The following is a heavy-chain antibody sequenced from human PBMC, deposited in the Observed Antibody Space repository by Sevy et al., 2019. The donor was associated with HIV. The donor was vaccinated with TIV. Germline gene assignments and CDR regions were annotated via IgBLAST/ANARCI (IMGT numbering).Heavy chain of an antibody. CDR2: INPIGGST. CDR1: GYTFTSYY. V-gene: IGHV1-46*01. CDR3: ARDSDNYDILTGYYPFDY. Sequence: ASVKVSYKASGYTFTSYYMHWVRQAPGQGLEWMGIINPIGGSTNYAQKFQGRVTMTRDTSTSTVYMELSSLRSEDTAVYYCARDSDNYDILTGYYPFDYWGQGTLVTVSS. D-gene: IGHD3-9*01. J-gene: IGHJ4*02.